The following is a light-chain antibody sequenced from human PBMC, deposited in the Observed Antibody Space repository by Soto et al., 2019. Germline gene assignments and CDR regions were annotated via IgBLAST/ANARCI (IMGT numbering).Light chain of an antibody. CDR1: QSVNNNY. V-gene: IGKV3-20*01. J-gene: IGKJ2*01. CDR2: GSS. Sequence: EGVLTQSPGTLSLSPGERATLSCRSSQSVNNNYVAWYQQKPGQATRLLIFGSSDRATGIPDRFSGSGSGTDFTLTISRLEPEDFAVYYCQKYGSSTSYTLGRGIKLEFK. CDR3: QKYGSSTSYT.